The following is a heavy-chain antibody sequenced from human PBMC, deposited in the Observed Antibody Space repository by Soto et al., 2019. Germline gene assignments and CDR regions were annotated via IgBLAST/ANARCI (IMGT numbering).Heavy chain of an antibody. CDR3: ARGVVVVAASQLGWFDP. J-gene: IGHJ5*02. V-gene: IGHV1-69*01. D-gene: IGHD2-15*01. Sequence: QVQLVQSGAEVKNPGSSVKVSCKASGGTFSRDAISWVRQAPAQGLEWMGGIIPMFGTAKYVQKFQGRLTITADESTTTAYMELRSVRSDDTAGYYCARGVVVVAASQLGWFDPWGQGTLVTVSS. CDR2: IIPMFGTA. CDR1: GGTFSRDA.